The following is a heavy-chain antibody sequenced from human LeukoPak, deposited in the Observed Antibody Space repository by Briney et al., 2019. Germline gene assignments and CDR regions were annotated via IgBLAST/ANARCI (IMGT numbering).Heavy chain of an antibody. D-gene: IGHD2-2*01. J-gene: IGHJ5*02. V-gene: IGHV1-2*02. Sequence: ASVRVSCKASGYTFTGYYMHWVRQAPGQGLEWMGWINPNSGGTNYAQKFQGRVTMTRDTSISTAYMELSRLRSDDTAVYYCAREWGRDIVVVPAATDGTWGQGTLVTVSS. CDR3: AREWGRDIVVVPAATDGT. CDR1: GYTFTGYY. CDR2: INPNSGGT.